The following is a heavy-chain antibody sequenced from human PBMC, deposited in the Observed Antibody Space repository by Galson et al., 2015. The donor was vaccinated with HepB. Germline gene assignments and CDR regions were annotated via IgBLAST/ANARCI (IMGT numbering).Heavy chain of an antibody. D-gene: IGHD5-18*01. J-gene: IGHJ4*02. CDR2: IIPIFGTA. V-gene: IGHV1-69*13. CDR1: GGTFSSYA. CDR3: ARAEYSYAPDTGGY. Sequence: SVKVSCKASGGTFSSYAISWVRQAPGQGLEWMGGIIPIFGTANYAQKFQGRVTITADESTSTAYMELSSLRSEDTAVYYCARAEYSYAPDTGGYWGREPWSPSPQ.